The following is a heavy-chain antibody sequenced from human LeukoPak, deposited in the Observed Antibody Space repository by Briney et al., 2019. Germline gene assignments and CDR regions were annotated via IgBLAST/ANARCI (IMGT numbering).Heavy chain of an antibody. CDR1: GGSISSYY. CDR2: IYYSGST. CDR3: ASSSGLGELSTGFDY. D-gene: IGHD3-16*02. J-gene: IGHJ4*02. Sequence: SETLSLTCTVSGGSISSYYWSWIRQPPGKGLEWIGSIYYSGSTYYNPSLKSRVTISVDKSKNQFSLKLSSVTAADTAVYYCASSSGLGELSTGFDYWGQGTLVTVSS. V-gene: IGHV4-59*12.